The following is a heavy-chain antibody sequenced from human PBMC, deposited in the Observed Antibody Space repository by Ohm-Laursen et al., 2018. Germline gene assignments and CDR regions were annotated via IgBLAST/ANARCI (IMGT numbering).Heavy chain of an antibody. V-gene: IGHV3-7*01. D-gene: IGHD3-16*01. CDR1: GFTFSTYW. CDR2: INQDGSEK. J-gene: IGHJ4*02. CDR3: VLGEWLDY. Sequence: SLRLSCTASGFTFSTYWMNWFRQAPGKGLESVASINQDGSEKYFVDSVRGRFTISRDNAKNSLYLQMNGLRAEDTAVYYCVLGEWLDYWGQGTLVTVSS.